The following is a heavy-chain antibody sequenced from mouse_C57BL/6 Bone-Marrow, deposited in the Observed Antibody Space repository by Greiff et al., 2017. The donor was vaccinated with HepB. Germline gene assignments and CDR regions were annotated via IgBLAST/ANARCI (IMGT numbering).Heavy chain of an antibody. CDR2: IWSDGST. CDR1: GFSLTSYG. J-gene: IGHJ2*01. CDR3: ARHDYDGYYFDY. D-gene: IGHD2-4*01. Sequence: VKLMESGPGLVAPSQSLSITCTVSGFSLTSYGVHWVRQPPGKGLEWLVVIWSDGSTTYNSALKSRLSISKDNSKSQVFLKMNSLQTDDTAMYYCARHDYDGYYFDYWGQGTTLTVSS. V-gene: IGHV2-6-1*01.